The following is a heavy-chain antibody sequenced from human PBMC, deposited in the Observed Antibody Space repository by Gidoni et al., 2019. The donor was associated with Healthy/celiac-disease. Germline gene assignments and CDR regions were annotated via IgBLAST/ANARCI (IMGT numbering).Heavy chain of an antibody. V-gene: IGHV3-23*01. D-gene: IGHD2-15*01. CDR1: GFTFSSYA. Sequence: EVQLLESGGGLVQPGGSLRLSCAASGFTFSSYAMSWVRQAPGKGLEWVSAISGSGGSTYYAVSVKGRFTISRDNSKNTLYLQMNSLRAEDTAVYYCAKAGYCSGGSCPLYYYYGMDVWGQGTTVTVSS. J-gene: IGHJ6*02. CDR2: ISGSGGST. CDR3: AKAGYCSGGSCPLYYYYGMDV.